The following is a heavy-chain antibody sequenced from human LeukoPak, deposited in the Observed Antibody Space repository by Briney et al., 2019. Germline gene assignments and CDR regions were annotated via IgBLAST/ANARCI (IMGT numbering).Heavy chain of an antibody. J-gene: IGHJ6*03. V-gene: IGHV1-2*02. CDR3: ARDSYCSGGSCYSDYYYMDV. D-gene: IGHD2-15*01. CDR2: INPNSGGT. CDR1: GYTFTGYY. Sequence: SVKVSCKASGYTFTGYYMHWVRQAPGQGLEWMGWINPNSGGTNYAQKFQGRVTMTRDTSISTAYMELSRLRSDDTAVYYCARDSYCSGGSCYSDYYYMDVWGKGTTVTISS.